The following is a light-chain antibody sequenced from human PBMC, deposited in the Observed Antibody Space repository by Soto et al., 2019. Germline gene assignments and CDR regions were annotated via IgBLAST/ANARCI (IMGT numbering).Light chain of an antibody. CDR3: SSYAGSNYV. Sequence: QSVLTQPISVSGSPGQSITISCTGNSNDIGTYDYVCWYQQHPGKAPRLLIHGVHNRFSVSKSGNTASLTVSGLQAGAEADYYCSSYAGSNYVFGTGTKVTAL. CDR1: SNDIGTYDY. V-gene: IGLV2-8*01. J-gene: IGLJ1*01.